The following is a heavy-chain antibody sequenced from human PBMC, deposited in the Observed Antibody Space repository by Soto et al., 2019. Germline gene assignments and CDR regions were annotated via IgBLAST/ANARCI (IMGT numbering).Heavy chain of an antibody. D-gene: IGHD2-21*02. CDR2: IYYSGST. CDR3: ARVCGGDCHYGMDV. V-gene: IGHV4-31*03. Sequence: SETLSLTCIVSGGSVSSRNYYWSWIRQPPGKGLEWIGYIYYSGSTYYNPSLKSRVTISVDTSKNQFSLKLSSVTAADTAVYYCARVCGGDCHYGMDVWGQGTTVTVSS. J-gene: IGHJ6*02. CDR1: GGSVSSRNYY.